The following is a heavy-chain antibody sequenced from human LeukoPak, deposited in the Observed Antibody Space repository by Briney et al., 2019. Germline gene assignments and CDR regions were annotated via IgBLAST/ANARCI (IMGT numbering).Heavy chain of an antibody. V-gene: IGHV3-48*03. CDR3: ARVTAYDSSGYYYVDYYYYYMDV. Sequence: GGSLRLSCAASGFTFSSYEMNWVRQAPGKGLEWVSYISSSGSTIYYADSVKGRFTISRDNAKNSLYLQMNSLRAEDTAVYYCARVTAYDSSGYYYVDYYYYYMDVWGKGTTVTVSS. D-gene: IGHD3-22*01. J-gene: IGHJ6*03. CDR1: GFTFSSYE. CDR2: ISSSGSTI.